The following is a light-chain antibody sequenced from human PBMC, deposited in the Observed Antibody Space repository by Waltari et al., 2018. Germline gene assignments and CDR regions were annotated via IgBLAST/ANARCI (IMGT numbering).Light chain of an antibody. J-gene: IGKJ2*01. V-gene: IGKV1-39*01. CDR2: AAY. CDR1: QSISSY. CDR3: QQSYKTPYT. Sequence: DIQMTQSPSSLSASVGDRVTITCRASQSISSYLNWYQQKPGKAPNLLIYAAYSLQSGVPSRFSGSGSGTDFTLTISSLQPEDSATYYCQQSYKTPYTFGQGTKLEIK.